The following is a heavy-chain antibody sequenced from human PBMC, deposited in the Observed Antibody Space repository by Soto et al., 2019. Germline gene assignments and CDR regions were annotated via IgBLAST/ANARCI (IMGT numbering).Heavy chain of an antibody. D-gene: IGHD6-6*01. CDR3: TKSSSYTYNYDMDV. Sequence: EVQLVESGGGLVQPGRSLRLSCAASGFTFDDYAMHWVRQPPGKGLEWVSGISWNSGNIGYADSVKGRFTISRDNAKNSLYMQMKSLRAEDTALYYCTKSSSYTYNYDMDVWGKGTTVTVSS. CDR2: ISWNSGNI. J-gene: IGHJ6*03. CDR1: GFTFDDYA. V-gene: IGHV3-9*01.